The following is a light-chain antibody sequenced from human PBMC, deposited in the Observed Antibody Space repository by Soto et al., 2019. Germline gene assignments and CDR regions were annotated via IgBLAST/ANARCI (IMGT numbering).Light chain of an antibody. CDR2: ANT. J-gene: IGLJ1*01. CDR1: SSNIGPTYD. CDR3: QSYDSTLSGYV. Sequence: QSVLTQPPSVSGCPGQRVTISCTGSSSNIGPTYDVHWYQQLPGTAPKLLIYANTNRPSGVPDRFSGSKSGTSASLAITGLQAEHEADYYCQSYDSTLSGYVLGIATKVT. V-gene: IGLV1-40*01.